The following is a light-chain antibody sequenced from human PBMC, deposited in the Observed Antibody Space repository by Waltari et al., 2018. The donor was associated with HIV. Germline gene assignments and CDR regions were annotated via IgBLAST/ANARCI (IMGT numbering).Light chain of an antibody. CDR1: TSDIGPSHS. J-gene: IGLJ2*01. CDR3: SSYRTTFI. Sequence: QSALTQPASMSGSPGQSITISCAGPTSDIGPSHSVSWYQQHTDRAPKLIIYDVSSRPSGVDSRFSGAKSGNTASLTISYLRSDDEAVYYCSSYRTTFIFGAGTKLNVL. CDR2: DVS. V-gene: IGLV2-14*03.